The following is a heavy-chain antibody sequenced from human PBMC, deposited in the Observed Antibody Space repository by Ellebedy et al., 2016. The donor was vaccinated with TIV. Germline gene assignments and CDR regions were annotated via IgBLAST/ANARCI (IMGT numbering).Heavy chain of an antibody. CDR1: GFTFSSYN. D-gene: IGHD3-16*01. Sequence: GGSLRLXCAASGFTFSSYNMNWVRQAPGKGLEWVSYIFSGGTTKYYADSVKGRFTISRDNAKSSLYLQMNSLRAEDTAVYYCAREIPAYIYYYGMDVWGQGTTVTVSS. V-gene: IGHV3-48*01. CDR2: IFSGGTTK. J-gene: IGHJ6*02. CDR3: AREIPAYIYYYGMDV.